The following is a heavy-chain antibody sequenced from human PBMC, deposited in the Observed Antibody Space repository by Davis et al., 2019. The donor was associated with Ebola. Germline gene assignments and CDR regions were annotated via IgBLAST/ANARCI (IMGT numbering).Heavy chain of an antibody. CDR3: ARTYYFDSSGYRNAFDM. Sequence: GESLKISCAASGFTFSSYAMHWVRQVPGKGLEWVTVISYDGSDKFYADSVKGRFTISRDNSKNTLYLQMNSLRAEDTAVYYCARTYYFDSSGYRNAFDMWGQGTMVTVSS. J-gene: IGHJ3*02. CDR2: ISYDGSDK. D-gene: IGHD3-22*01. V-gene: IGHV3-30*04. CDR1: GFTFSSYA.